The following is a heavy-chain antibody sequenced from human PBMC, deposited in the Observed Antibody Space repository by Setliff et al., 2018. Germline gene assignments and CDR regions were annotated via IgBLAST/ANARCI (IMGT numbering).Heavy chain of an antibody. CDR3: AKDSRYCSGGSCSEPDAFDI. Sequence: GGSLRLSCAASGFTLNNFAMHWVRQAPGKGLEWVAVIWYDGSNKYYADSVKGRFTISRDNSKNTLFLQMNSLRAEDTAMYYCAKDSRYCSGGSCSEPDAFDIWGQGTMVTVSS. D-gene: IGHD2-15*01. V-gene: IGHV3-33*06. CDR1: GFTLNNFA. CDR2: IWYDGSNK. J-gene: IGHJ3*02.